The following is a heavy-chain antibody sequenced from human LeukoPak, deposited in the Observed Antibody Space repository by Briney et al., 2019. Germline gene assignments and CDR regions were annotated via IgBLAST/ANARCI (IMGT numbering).Heavy chain of an antibody. CDR3: ARHYCSSTSCYLDH. CDR1: GFTFSDYY. Sequence: GGSLRLSCAASGFTFSDYYMSWIRQAPGKGLEWVSYISSSGSTIYYADSVKGRFTISRDNAKNSLYLQMNSLRAEDTAVYYCARHYCSSTSCYLDHWGQGTLVTVSS. D-gene: IGHD2-2*01. V-gene: IGHV3-11*04. CDR2: ISSSGSTI. J-gene: IGHJ4*02.